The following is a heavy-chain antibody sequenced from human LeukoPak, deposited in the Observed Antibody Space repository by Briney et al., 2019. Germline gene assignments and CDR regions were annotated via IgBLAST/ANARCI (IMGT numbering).Heavy chain of an antibody. CDR1: GGTFSNYP. V-gene: IGHV1-69*13. CDR2: IIPIYGTA. CDR3: ATHTGGYNYWWFGI. D-gene: IGHD5-24*01. J-gene: IGHJ5*02. Sequence: ASVTVSCKASGGTFSNYPIIWVRLAPGRGLECLGGIIPIYGTANYAQMFQGRITLTAQESTATAYMELRSLTSDDTAMYFCATHTGGYNYWWFGIWGQGTLVTVSS.